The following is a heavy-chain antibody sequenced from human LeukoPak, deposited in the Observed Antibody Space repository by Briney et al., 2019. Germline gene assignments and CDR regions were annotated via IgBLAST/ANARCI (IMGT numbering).Heavy chain of an antibody. D-gene: IGHD6-6*01. Sequence: GGSLRLSCAASGFTFSSYTMNWVRQAPGKGLEWVSYVSSSSNTMYYADSVKGRFTISRDNAKNSLYLQMNSLRDEDTAVYYCAREFSSSPRHFDYWGQGTLVTASS. V-gene: IGHV3-48*02. CDR1: GFTFSSYT. J-gene: IGHJ4*02. CDR2: VSSSSNTM. CDR3: AREFSSSPRHFDY.